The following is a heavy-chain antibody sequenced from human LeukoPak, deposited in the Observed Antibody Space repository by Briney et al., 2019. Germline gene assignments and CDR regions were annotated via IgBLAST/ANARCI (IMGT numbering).Heavy chain of an antibody. CDR3: VREPDIVAPEGAFDI. V-gene: IGHV4-59*01. CDR1: GGSISSYY. D-gene: IGHD5-12*01. J-gene: IGHJ3*02. CDR2: IYYSGST. Sequence: SETLSLTCTVSGGSISSYYWSWIRQPPGKGLEWIGYIYYSGSTNYNPSLKSRVTISVDTSKNQFSLKLSSVTAADTAVYYCVREPDIVAPEGAFDIWGQGTMVTVSS.